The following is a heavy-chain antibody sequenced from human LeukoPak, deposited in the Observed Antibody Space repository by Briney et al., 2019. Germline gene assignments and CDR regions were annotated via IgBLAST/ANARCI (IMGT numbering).Heavy chain of an antibody. CDR3: AKVPEPSDSWLFGY. CDR2: IHSDGSKK. V-gene: IGHV3-30*02. J-gene: IGHJ4*02. CDR1: GFTFRSYD. Sequence: GGSLRLSCVASGFTFRSYDMNGVRQAPGKGLEWGGFIHSDGSKKYYLESGKGRFTISRDNSKTTLYLQMNSLRGEDTAVYYCAKVPEPSDSWLFGYWGQGTLVTVSS. D-gene: IGHD6-13*01.